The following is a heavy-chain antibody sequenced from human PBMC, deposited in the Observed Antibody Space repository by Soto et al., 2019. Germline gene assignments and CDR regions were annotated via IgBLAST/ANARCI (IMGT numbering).Heavy chain of an antibody. CDR2: INAGNGNT. V-gene: IGHV1-3*01. Sequence: ASVKVSCKASGYTFTSYAMHWVRQAPGQRLEWMGWINAGNGNTKYSQKFQGRVTITRDTSASTAYMELSSLRSEDTAVYYCARAGYYYDSSGYYPPWYFDYWGQGTLVTVSS. CDR1: GYTFTSYA. D-gene: IGHD3-22*01. J-gene: IGHJ4*02. CDR3: ARAGYYYDSSGYYPPWYFDY.